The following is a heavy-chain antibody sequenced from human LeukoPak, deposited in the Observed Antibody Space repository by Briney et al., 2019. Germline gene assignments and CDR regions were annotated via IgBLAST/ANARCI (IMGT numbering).Heavy chain of an antibody. D-gene: IGHD3-10*01. Sequence: GGPLSFSCAASGLPFRSYALSWVRKAPGKGLKWVQAISGSGGSTYYADSVKGRFTISRDNSKNTLYLQMNSLRAEDTAVYYCAKDQGKGITMVRGHDYWGQGTLVTVSS. CDR3: AKDQGKGITMVRGHDY. CDR1: GLPFRSYA. J-gene: IGHJ4*02. V-gene: IGHV3-23*01. CDR2: ISGSGGST.